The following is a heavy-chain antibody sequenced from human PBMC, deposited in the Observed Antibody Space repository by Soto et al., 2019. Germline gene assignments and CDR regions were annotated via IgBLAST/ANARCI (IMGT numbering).Heavy chain of an antibody. CDR1: GGSVSNSNYY. Sequence: SETLSLTCAVSGGSVSNSNYYWGWIRQSPGKGLEWIGSVYYRGRSYSKSSVKSRVTISVDTSKNQFSLNLNSVTASDTAVYYCVSQRTSVLTQAYFDYWGPGALVTVSS. CDR2: VYYRGRS. CDR3: VSQRTSVLTQAYFDY. J-gene: IGHJ4*02. V-gene: IGHV4-39*01. D-gene: IGHD2-8*01.